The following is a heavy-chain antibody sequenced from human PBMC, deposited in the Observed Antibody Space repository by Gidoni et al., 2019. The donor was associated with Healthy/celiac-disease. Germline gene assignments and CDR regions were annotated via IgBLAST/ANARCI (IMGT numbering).Heavy chain of an antibody. V-gene: IGHV4-4*02. Sequence: QAQLQESGPGLVKTSGTRSPTCAVSGGSISRRNWWSWGRQHPGKGLDWIGESYHSGSTNYTPSLKRRFTISVAKSTNQFSLTLRSVTAADTAVYYCARARGGAYSGYGYYYYGMDVWGQGTTVTVSS. CDR2: SYHSGST. D-gene: IGHD5-12*01. CDR1: GGSISRRNW. J-gene: IGHJ6*02. CDR3: ARARGGAYSGYGYYYYGMDV.